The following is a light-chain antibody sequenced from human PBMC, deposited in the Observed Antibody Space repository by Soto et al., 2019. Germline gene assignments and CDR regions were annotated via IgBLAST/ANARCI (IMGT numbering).Light chain of an antibody. J-gene: IGKJ3*01. Sequence: DIQMTQAPSSLSASVGDRVTITCRASQSISRYLNWYQQKPGKAPKLLIYAASSLQSGVPARFSGSGSGTEFTLTISSLPPEDFATYYCQQSYSTLEYTFGPGTKVDIK. V-gene: IGKV1-39*01. CDR2: AAS. CDR1: QSISRY. CDR3: QQSYSTLEYT.